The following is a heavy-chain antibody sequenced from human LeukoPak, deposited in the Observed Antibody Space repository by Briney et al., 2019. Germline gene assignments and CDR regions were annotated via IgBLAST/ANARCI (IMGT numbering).Heavy chain of an antibody. D-gene: IGHD6-6*01. CDR1: GGSISSYY. J-gene: IGHJ5*02. CDR3: ARRVIAASDWFDP. Sequence: SETLSLTCTVSGGSISSYYWSWIRQPPGKGLEWIGYIYYSGSTNYNPSLKSRVTISVDTSKNQFSLKLSSVTAADTAVYYCARRVIAASDWFDPWGQGTLVTVSS. CDR2: IYYSGST. V-gene: IGHV4-59*08.